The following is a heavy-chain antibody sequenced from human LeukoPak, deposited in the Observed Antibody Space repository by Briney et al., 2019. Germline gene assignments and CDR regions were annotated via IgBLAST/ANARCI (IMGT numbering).Heavy chain of an antibody. D-gene: IGHD1-26*01. J-gene: IGHJ5*02. CDR1: GCSISTYY. CDR3: ARGGNYWPQWWFDP. Sequence: PSETLSLTCTVSGCSISTYYWSWIRQPPGKGLEWIGYIYYTGSTSYNPSLKSRVTMSLDASKNQFSLELNSVTPADTAVYYCARGGNYWPQWWFDPWGRGTLVSVSS. V-gene: IGHV4-59*01. CDR2: IYYTGST.